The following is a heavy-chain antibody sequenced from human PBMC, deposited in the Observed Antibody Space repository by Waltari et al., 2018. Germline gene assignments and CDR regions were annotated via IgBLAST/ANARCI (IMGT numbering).Heavy chain of an antibody. D-gene: IGHD3-9*01. CDR1: GGSISSSSYY. Sequence: QLQLQESGPGLVKPSETLSLTCTVSGGSISSSSYYWGWIRQPPGKGLEWIGYIYYSGSTNYNPALKSRVTISVDTSKNQFSLKLSSVTAADTAVYYCARGPGTYDILTGYYNRGIYFDYWGQGTLVTVSS. CDR2: IYYSGST. V-gene: IGHV4-61*05. J-gene: IGHJ4*02. CDR3: ARGPGTYDILTGYYNRGIYFDY.